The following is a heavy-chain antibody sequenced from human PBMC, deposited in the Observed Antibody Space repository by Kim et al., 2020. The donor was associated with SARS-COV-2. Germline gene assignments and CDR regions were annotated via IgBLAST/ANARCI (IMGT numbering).Heavy chain of an antibody. CDR2: ISSSGSTI. V-gene: IGHV3-48*03. CDR1: GFTFSSYE. D-gene: IGHD3-22*01. J-gene: IGHJ3*01. Sequence: GGSLRLSCAASGFTFSSYEMNWVRQAPGKGLEWVSYISSSGSTIFYADSVKGRFTISRDNAKNSLYLQMNSLRAEDTAVYYCAREERITMIVVVITSALDVWGQGTMVTVSS. CDR3: AREERITMIVVVITSALDV.